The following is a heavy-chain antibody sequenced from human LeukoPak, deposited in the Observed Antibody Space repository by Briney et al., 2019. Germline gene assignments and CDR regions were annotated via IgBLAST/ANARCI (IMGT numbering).Heavy chain of an antibody. Sequence: SETLSLTCTVSGDSISSSNCCWGWIRQPPGKGLEWIGSIYYSGSTYYNPSLKSRVTISVDTSTNQFSLKLSSVTAADTAVYYCARLAATKVDYWGQGTLVTVSS. CDR2: IYYSGST. V-gene: IGHV4-39*01. CDR3: ARLAATKVDY. D-gene: IGHD6-25*01. CDR1: GDSISSSNCC. J-gene: IGHJ4*02.